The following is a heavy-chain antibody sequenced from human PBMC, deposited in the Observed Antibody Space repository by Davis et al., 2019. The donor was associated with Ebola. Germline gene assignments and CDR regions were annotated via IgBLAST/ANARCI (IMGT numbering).Heavy chain of an antibody. V-gene: IGHV1-2*02. J-gene: IGHJ4*02. Sequence: AVSVKVSCKASGYTFTGYYMHWVRQAPGQGLEWMGWINPNSGGTNYAQKFQGRVTMTRHTSISTAYMELRSLRSDDTAVYYCARAGYSIRRYFDYWGQGTLVTVSS. CDR1: GYTFTGYY. CDR2: INPNSGGT. D-gene: IGHD6-13*01. CDR3: ARAGYSIRRYFDY.